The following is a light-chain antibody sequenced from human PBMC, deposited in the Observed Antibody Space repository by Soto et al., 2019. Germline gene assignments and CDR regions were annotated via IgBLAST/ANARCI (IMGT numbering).Light chain of an antibody. Sequence: DIQMTQSPSSLSASVGDRVTITCQASQDIKNYLNGYQQKPGKAPTLLIYDAANLKTGVPSRFSGNGSGTQFYLTITSLQPDDIATYYCQHYDNLPFTLGQGTSLV. J-gene: IGKJ2*01. V-gene: IGKV1-33*01. CDR2: DAA. CDR3: QHYDNLPFT. CDR1: QDIKNY.